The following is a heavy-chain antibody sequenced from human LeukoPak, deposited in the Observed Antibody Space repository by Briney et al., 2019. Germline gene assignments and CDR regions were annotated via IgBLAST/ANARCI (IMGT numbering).Heavy chain of an antibody. V-gene: IGHV3-33*08. CDR1: GFTFSNYG. CDR3: ARAGWGYGNAFDI. CDR2: ISFDGSQK. J-gene: IGHJ3*02. Sequence: PGGSLRLSCAASGFTFSNYGMHWVRQAPGKGLEWVALISFDGSQKYYADSVKGRFTISRDNSKSTVYLQMNSLRVEDAAVYYCARAGWGYGNAFDIWGQGTMVTVSS. D-gene: IGHD4-17*01.